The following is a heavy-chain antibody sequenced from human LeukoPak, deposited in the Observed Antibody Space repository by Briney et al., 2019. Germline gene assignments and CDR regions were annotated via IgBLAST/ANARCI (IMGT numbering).Heavy chain of an antibody. CDR3: TRMSPPRITIFGVVNYYYYYMDV. J-gene: IGHJ6*03. CDR2: IRSKAYGGTT. Sequence: PGGSLRLSCTASGFTFGDYAMSWVRQAPGKGLEWVGFIRSKAYGGTTEYAASVKGRFTISRDDSKSIAYLQMNSLKTEDTAVYYCTRMSPPRITIFGVVNYYYYYMDVWGKGTTVTVSS. V-gene: IGHV3-49*04. D-gene: IGHD3-3*01. CDR1: GFTFGDYA.